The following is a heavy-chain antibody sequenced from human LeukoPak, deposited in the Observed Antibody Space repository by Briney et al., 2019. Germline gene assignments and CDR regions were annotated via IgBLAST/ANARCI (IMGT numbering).Heavy chain of an antibody. CDR2: IIPIFGTA. Sequence: GSSVKVSCKASGGTFSSYAISWVRQAPGQGLEWMGGIIPIFGTANYAQKFQGRVTITTDESTSTAYMELSSLRSEDTAVYYCARDPSYDSSGFDAFDIWDQGTMVTVSS. CDR1: GGTFSSYA. CDR3: ARDPSYDSSGFDAFDI. J-gene: IGHJ3*02. D-gene: IGHD3-22*01. V-gene: IGHV1-69*05.